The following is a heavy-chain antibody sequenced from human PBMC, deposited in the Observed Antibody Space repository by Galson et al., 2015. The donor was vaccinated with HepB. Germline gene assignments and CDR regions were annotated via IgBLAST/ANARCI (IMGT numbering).Heavy chain of an antibody. Sequence: SVKVSCKASGYTFTSYGISWVRQAPGQGLEWMGWISAYNGNTNYAQKLQGRVTMTTDTSTSTAYMELRSLRSDDTAVYYCARYTLPTSYDFWSGYYGMDVWGQGTTVTVSS. D-gene: IGHD3-3*01. J-gene: IGHJ6*02. CDR3: ARYTLPTSYDFWSGYYGMDV. CDR2: ISAYNGNT. V-gene: IGHV1-18*04. CDR1: GYTFTSYG.